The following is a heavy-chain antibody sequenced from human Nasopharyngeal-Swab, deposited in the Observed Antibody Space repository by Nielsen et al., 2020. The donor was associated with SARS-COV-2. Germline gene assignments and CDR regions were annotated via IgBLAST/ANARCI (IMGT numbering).Heavy chain of an antibody. Sequence: GESLKISCAASGFALSKFWMNWVRQAPGKGLEWVANIKEDGSEAHYVGSVRGRFTISRDNAENSLYLQMNSLRAEDAAVYYCAKDIRGYYDFSPWGLGTLVTVAS. CDR1: GFALSKFW. D-gene: IGHD3-3*01. CDR2: IKEDGSEA. V-gene: IGHV3-7*03. CDR3: AKDIRGYYDFSP. J-gene: IGHJ5*02.